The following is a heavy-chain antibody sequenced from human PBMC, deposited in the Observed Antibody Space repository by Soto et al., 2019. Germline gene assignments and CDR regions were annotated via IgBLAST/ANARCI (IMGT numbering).Heavy chain of an antibody. CDR2: LSGSGGTI. CDR1: GVTFSTFA. V-gene: IGHV3-23*01. CDR3: AKDTYGALGDY. J-gene: IGHJ4*02. D-gene: IGHD4-17*01. Sequence: EEQLLESGGGLVQPGGSLRLSCAASGVTFSTFAMSWVRQAPGKGLEWVSALSGSGGTIYYADSVKGRFTISRDNSKNTLYLQMNSLRVEDTAVYYCAKDTYGALGDYWGQGTLVTVSS.